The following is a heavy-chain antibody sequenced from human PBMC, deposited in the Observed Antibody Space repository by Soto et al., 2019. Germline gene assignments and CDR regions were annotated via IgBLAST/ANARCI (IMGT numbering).Heavy chain of an antibody. CDR2: INPMFNST. Sequence: QVQLVQSGAEVKKPGSSVKVSCEAPGGTFDHAAITWVRQAPGQGLEWMGGINPMFNSTHYANKFQGRVTSTTEAATSTAFMEVARLRSDDTAGYYCARQTFAADYWGQGTLLTVSS. CDR1: GGTFDHAA. V-gene: IGHV1-69*01. D-gene: IGHD6-25*01. CDR3: ARQTFAADY. J-gene: IGHJ4*02.